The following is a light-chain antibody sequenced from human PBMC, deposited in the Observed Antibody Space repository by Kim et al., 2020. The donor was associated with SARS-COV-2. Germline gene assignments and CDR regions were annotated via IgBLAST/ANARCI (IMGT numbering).Light chain of an antibody. CDR3: QQRLSWPIT. Sequence: LSPCESATLSCRASQSVHGQVAWYHQKPGQAPKLLIDDASNRATGIPARFSGSGSGTDFTLTISSLEPEEFAVYYCQQRLSWPITFDQGTRLEIK. CDR1: QSVHGQ. V-gene: IGKV3-11*01. CDR2: DAS. J-gene: IGKJ5*01.